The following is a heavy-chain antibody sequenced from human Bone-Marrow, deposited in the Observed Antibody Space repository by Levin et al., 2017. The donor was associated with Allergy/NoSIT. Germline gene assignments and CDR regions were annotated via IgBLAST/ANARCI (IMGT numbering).Heavy chain of an antibody. J-gene: IGHJ4*02. Sequence: TGGSLRLSCAASGFTFTDAWMNWVRQAPGKGLEWVGRVKSRAVGETTEYAAPVKGRFTISRDDSKNTVYLQMNSLKTEDTAVYYCATDMSGRWLNYWGQGSLVIVSS. D-gene: IGHD3-10*02. V-gene: IGHV3-15*07. CDR1: GFTFTDAW. CDR2: VKSRAVGETT. CDR3: ATDMSGRWLNY.